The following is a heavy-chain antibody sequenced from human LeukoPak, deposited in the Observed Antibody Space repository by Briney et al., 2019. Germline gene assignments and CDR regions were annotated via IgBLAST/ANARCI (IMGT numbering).Heavy chain of an antibody. CDR3: ARDLNHWYYYDSSGYYFDAFDI. J-gene: IGHJ3*02. D-gene: IGHD3-22*01. CDR2: ISAYNGNT. V-gene: IGHV1-18*04. CDR1: GYTFTGYY. Sequence: ASVKVSCKASGYTFTGYYMHWVRQAPGQGLEWMGWISAYNGNTNYAQKLQGRVTMTTDTSTSTAYMELRSLRSDDTAVYYCARDLNHWYYYDSSGYYFDAFDIWGQGTMVTVSS.